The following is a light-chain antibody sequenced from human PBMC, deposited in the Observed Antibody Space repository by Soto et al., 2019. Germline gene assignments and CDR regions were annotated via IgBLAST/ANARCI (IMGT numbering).Light chain of an antibody. CDR2: GAS. CDR3: QQFGNSPYT. V-gene: IGKV3-20*01. J-gene: IGKJ2*01. CDR1: QSVSRSY. Sequence: EIVLTQSPGTLSLSPGERATLSCRASQSVSRSYLAWYQQKPGQAPRLLIYGASSRATGSPDRFSGSGAGTDFTLTISRLEPEDFAVYYCQQFGNSPYTFGQGTRLEIK.